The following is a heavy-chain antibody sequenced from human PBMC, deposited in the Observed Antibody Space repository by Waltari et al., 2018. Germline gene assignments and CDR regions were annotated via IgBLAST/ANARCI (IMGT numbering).Heavy chain of an antibody. V-gene: IGHV3-23*03. Sequence: EVQLLESGGDLVQPGGSLRLSCAASGFTFSNYAMSWVRQAPGKGLEWVSVIYSGGRMTYYADSVKGRFTISRDNSKSTLDLQMNSLRVEDTAVYYCAKPRGCSGGSCYVDYWGQGTLVTVSS. CDR1: GFTFSNYA. CDR3: AKPRGCSGGSCYVDY. CDR2: IYSGGRMT. J-gene: IGHJ4*02. D-gene: IGHD2-15*01.